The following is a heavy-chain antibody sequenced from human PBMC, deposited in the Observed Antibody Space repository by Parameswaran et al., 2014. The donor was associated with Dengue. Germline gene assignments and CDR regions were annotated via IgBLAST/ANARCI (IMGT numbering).Heavy chain of an antibody. V-gene: IGHV1-46*01. Sequence: WVRQAPGQGLEWMGIINPSGGSTSYAQKFQGRVTMTRDTSTSTVYMELSSLRSEDTAVYYCASESRIVMGRTEYQLPEPHFDYWGQGTLVTVSS. D-gene: IGHD2-2*01. J-gene: IGHJ4*02. CDR3: ASESRIVMGRTEYQLPEPHFDY. CDR2: INPSGGST.